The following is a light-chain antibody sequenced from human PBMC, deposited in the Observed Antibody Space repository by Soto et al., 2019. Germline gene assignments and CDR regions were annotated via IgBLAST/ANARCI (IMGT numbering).Light chain of an antibody. CDR2: EVS. CDR1: SSDVGGYNY. J-gene: IGLJ3*02. V-gene: IGLV2-14*01. Sequence: QSALTQPASVSGSPGQSITISCTGTSSDVGGYNYVSWYQQHPEKAPKLMIYEVSNRPSGVSNRFSGSKSGNTASLTISGPQSEDEGNFYCSSYSRGSTLVFGGGTQLTVL. CDR3: SSYSRGSTLV.